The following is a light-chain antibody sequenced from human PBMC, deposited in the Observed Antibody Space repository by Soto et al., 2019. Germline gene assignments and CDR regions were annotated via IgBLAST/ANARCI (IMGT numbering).Light chain of an antibody. CDR3: CSYADSSTYV. V-gene: IGLV2-23*01. CDR1: SSDVGSYNL. J-gene: IGLJ1*01. Sequence: QSVLTQPASVSGSPGQSITISCTGTSSDVGSYNLASWYQQHPGKAPKLIIYAGSKRPSGVSNRFSGSQSGNTASLTISGLQAEDEADYYCCSYADSSTYVFGTGTKVTVL. CDR2: AGS.